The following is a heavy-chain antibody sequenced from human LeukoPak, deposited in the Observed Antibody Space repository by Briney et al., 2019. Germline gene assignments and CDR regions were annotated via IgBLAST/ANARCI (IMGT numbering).Heavy chain of an antibody. CDR2: TYYRSKWYN. CDR3: ARVRHCDSAGCYGWFDP. J-gene: IGHJ5*02. Sequence: SQTLSLTCVISGDSVSSNSVTWHWIRQSPSRGLEWLGRTYYRSKWYNDYAVSVKSRVTFNPDTSKNQFSLQLNSVTPEDTAVYYCARVRHCDSAGCYGWFDPWGQGTLVTVSS. V-gene: IGHV6-1*01. D-gene: IGHD2/OR15-2a*01. CDR1: GDSVSSNSVT.